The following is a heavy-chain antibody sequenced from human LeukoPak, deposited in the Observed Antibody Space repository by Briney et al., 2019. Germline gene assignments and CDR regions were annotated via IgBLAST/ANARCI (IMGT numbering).Heavy chain of an antibody. Sequence: PGGSLRLSCAASGFTFSSYGMHWVRQAPGKGLEWVSAISCSGGSTYYADSVKGRFTISRDNSKNTLYLQMNSLRAEDTAVYYCAKGLGSGYSGWLIKSIFDYWGQGTLVTVSS. CDR3: AKGLGSGYSGWLIKSIFDY. CDR2: ISCSGGST. J-gene: IGHJ4*02. V-gene: IGHV3-23*01. CDR1: GFTFSSYG. D-gene: IGHD6-19*01.